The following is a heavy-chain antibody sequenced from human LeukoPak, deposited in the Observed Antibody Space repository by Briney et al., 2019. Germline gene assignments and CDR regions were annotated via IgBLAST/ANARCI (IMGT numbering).Heavy chain of an antibody. CDR1: GFTFSSYS. CDR3: ARAPVGATHYYYYYGMDV. CDR2: ISSSSSYI. J-gene: IGHJ6*02. D-gene: IGHD1-26*01. V-gene: IGHV3-21*01. Sequence: GGSLRLSCAASGFTFSSYSMNWVRQAPGKGLEWVSSISSSSSYIYYADSVKGRFTISRDNAKDSLYLQMNSLRAEDTAVYYCARAPVGATHYYYYYGMDVWGQGTTVTVSS.